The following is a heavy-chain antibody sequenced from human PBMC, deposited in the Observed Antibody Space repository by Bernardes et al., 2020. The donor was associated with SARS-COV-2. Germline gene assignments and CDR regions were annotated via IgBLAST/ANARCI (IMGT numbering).Heavy chain of an antibody. D-gene: IGHD6-19*01. Sequence: SETLSLTCTVSGGSINTYYWSWIRQSPGKGLEWIGYIYFSGSTNYNPSLKSRVTMSVDTSNNQFSLNLTSVTAADTAVYYCARGGFSSAWYFGGFDYWGQGTLVTVSS. CDR1: GGSINTYY. CDR2: IYFSGST. J-gene: IGHJ4*02. V-gene: IGHV4-59*01. CDR3: ARGGFSSAWYFGGFDY.